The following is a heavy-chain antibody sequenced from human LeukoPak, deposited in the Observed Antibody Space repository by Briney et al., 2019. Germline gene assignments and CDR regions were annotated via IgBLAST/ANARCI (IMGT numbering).Heavy chain of an antibody. Sequence: GGSLRLSCAASGFTISSNYMSWVRQAPGKGLEWVSVIYSGGSTYYADSVKGRFTISRDNSKNTLYLQMNSLRAEDTAVYYCAREGVGDCGLFDYWGQGTLVTVSS. CDR2: IYSGGST. J-gene: IGHJ4*02. V-gene: IGHV3-66*01. CDR3: AREGVGDCGLFDY. D-gene: IGHD2-21*02. CDR1: GFTISSNY.